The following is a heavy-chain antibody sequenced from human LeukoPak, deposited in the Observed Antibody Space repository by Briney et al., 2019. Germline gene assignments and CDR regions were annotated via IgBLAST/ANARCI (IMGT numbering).Heavy chain of an antibody. CDR3: ARISGVTIRS. J-gene: IGHJ4*02. V-gene: IGHV3-21*01. Sequence: GGSLRLSCAASGFTFSSYSMNWVRQAPGKGLEWVSSISSSSSYIYYADSVKGRFTISRDNAKNSLYLQMSSLRVEDTAVYYCARISGVTIRSWGQGTLVTVSS. D-gene: IGHD4-17*01. CDR1: GFTFSSYS. CDR2: ISSSSSYI.